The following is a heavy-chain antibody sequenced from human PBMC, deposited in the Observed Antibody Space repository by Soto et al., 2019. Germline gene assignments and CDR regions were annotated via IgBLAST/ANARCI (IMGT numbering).Heavy chain of an antibody. Sequence: QVQLVESGGGVVQPGRYLRLSCAASGFTFSSYGMHWVRKAPGKGLEWVAVISYDGSNKYYADSVKGRFTISRDNSKNTLYLQMNSLRAEDTAVYYCAKEVWSGPMDVWGQGTTVTVSS. J-gene: IGHJ6*02. D-gene: IGHD3-3*01. CDR3: AKEVWSGPMDV. CDR1: GFTFSSYG. V-gene: IGHV3-30*18. CDR2: ISYDGSNK.